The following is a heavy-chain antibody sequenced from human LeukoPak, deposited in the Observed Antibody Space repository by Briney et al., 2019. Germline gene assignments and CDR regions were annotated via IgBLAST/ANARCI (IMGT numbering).Heavy chain of an antibody. J-gene: IGHJ4*02. CDR3: ARNYDFWSGYLDY. V-gene: IGHV4-59*01. D-gene: IGHD3-3*01. CDR1: GGSISNYY. CDR2: IHYSGST. Sequence: SETLSLTCTVSGGSISNYYWSWIRQPPGKGLEWIGYIHYSGSTNNNPSLKSRVTISVDTSKNQFSLKLTSVTAADTAVYYCARNYDFWSGYLDYWGQGTLITVSS.